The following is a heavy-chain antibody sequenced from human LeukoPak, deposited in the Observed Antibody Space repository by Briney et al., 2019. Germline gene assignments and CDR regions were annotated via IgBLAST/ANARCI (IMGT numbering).Heavy chain of an antibody. CDR1: GLTFSNYA. D-gene: IGHD2/OR15-2a*01. V-gene: IGHV3-30-3*01. J-gene: IGHJ3*02. CDR2: ISFDGSNA. Sequence: PGGSLRLSCAASGLTFSNYAMHWVRQAPGKGLEWVAVISFDGSNAYYADSVRGRFTISRDNSKDTLYLQVSSLRADDTAVYYCARDHYWLEYCNDGDGVCRDTFDIWGQGTMVTVSS. CDR3: ARDHYWLEYCNDGDGVCRDTFDI.